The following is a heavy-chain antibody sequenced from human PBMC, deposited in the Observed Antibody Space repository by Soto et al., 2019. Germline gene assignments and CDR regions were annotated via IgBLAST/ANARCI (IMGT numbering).Heavy chain of an antibody. Sequence: SETLSLTCTVSGDSISGCDYYWGWIRQPPGKGLEWIGSIYHSGSTYYNPSLKSRVTISVDTSKNQFSLRAEDTAVYYCARDYDFWSGYPSDYYGMDVWGQGTTVTVSS. V-gene: IGHV4-39*07. CDR1: GDSISGCDYY. CDR2: IYHSGST. CDR3: ARDYDFWSGYPSDYYGMDV. J-gene: IGHJ6*02. D-gene: IGHD3-3*01.